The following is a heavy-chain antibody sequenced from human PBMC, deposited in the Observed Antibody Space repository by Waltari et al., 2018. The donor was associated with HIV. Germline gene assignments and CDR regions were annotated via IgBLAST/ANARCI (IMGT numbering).Heavy chain of an antibody. D-gene: IGHD3-22*01. CDR3: ARRRDYDNSGHYYYFDY. V-gene: IGHV4-31*03. J-gene: IGHJ4*02. CDR1: GASISSGGYY. Sequence: QVQLQESGPGLVKPSQTLSLTCTVSGASISSGGYYWSWIRQHPGKGLEWIGYLYYSGSTYYNPSLKSRVTISVDTSKNQFSLKMTSVTAADTAVYYCARRRDYDNSGHYYYFDYWGQGALVTVSS. CDR2: LYYSGST.